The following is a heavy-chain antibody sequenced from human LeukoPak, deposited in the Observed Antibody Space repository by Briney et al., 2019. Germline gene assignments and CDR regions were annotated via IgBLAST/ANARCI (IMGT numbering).Heavy chain of an antibody. D-gene: IGHD6-13*01. CDR1: GFTFSSYG. V-gene: IGHV3-30*02. Sequence: GGSLRLSCAASGFTFSSYGMHWFRQAPGKGLEWVAFIRYDGSNKYYADPVKGRFTISRDNSKNTLYLQMNSLRAEDTAVYYCAKDSLYSSSWGNFDYWGQGTLVTVSS. J-gene: IGHJ4*02. CDR2: IRYDGSNK. CDR3: AKDSLYSSSWGNFDY.